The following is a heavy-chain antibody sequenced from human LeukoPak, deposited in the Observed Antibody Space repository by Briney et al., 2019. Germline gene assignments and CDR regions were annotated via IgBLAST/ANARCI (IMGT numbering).Heavy chain of an antibody. J-gene: IGHJ3*02. CDR2: IYYSGST. CDR3: ARAEPVDAFDI. CDR1: GGSISSSSYY. V-gene: IGHV4-39*01. D-gene: IGHD1-14*01. Sequence: SETLSLTCTVFGGSISSSSYYWGWIRQPPGKGLEWIGSIYYSGSTYYNPSLKSRVTISVDTSKNQFSLKLSSVTAADTAVYYCARAEPVDAFDIWGQGTMVTVSS.